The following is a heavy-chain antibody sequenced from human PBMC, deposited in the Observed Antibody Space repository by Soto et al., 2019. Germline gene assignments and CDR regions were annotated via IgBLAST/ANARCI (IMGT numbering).Heavy chain of an antibody. Sequence: VQLVESGGGVVQPGRSLRLSCAASGFTFSSYAMHWVRQAPGKGLEWVAVISYDGSNKYYADSVKGRFTISRDNSKNTLYLQMNSLRAEDTAVYYCARGVMATTPRLGYWGQGTLVTVSS. D-gene: IGHD2-21*01. CDR2: ISYDGSNK. V-gene: IGHV3-30-3*01. J-gene: IGHJ4*02. CDR3: ARGVMATTPRLGY. CDR1: GFTFSSYA.